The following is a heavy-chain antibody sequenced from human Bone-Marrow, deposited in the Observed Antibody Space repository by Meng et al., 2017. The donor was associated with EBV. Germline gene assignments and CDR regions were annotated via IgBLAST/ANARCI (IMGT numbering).Heavy chain of an antibody. J-gene: IGHJ4*02. Sequence: QVSLVQSGAEVKKPGSSVKVSCKTSGGTFRSDAVSWVRQAPGQWLEWMGGLIPMSDAPHYAQKFQDRVRITADESTSTHYMDLSGLRSEDTAVYYCASESGRGFTPDYWGQGTLVTASS. CDR3: ASESGRGFTPDY. D-gene: IGHD3-10*01. CDR2: LIPMSDAP. V-gene: IGHV1-69*01. CDR1: GGTFRSDA.